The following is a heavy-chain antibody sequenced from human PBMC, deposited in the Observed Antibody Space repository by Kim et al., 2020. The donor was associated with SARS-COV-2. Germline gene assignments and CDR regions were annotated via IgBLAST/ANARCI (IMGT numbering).Heavy chain of an antibody. J-gene: IGHJ4*02. Sequence: GESLKISCQGSGYRFTSYWIAWVRQMPGKGLEWMGIIYPSDSDTTYSPSFQGQVTMSADKSISTAYLQWSSLKASDTAIYYCARGGTYYGYWGQGTLVTVSS. V-gene: IGHV5-51*01. CDR1: GYRFTSYW. CDR2: IYPSDSDT. CDR3: ARGGTYYGY. D-gene: IGHD1-26*01.